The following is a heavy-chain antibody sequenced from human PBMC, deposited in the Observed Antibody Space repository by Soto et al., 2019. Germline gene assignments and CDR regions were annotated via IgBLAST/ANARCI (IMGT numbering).Heavy chain of an antibody. V-gene: IGHV4-34*01. CDR1: GGSFSGYY. J-gene: IGHJ4*02. CDR2: INHSGST. CDR3: ARVSFDWLLKAPFDY. Sequence: PSETLSLTCAVYGGSFSGYYWSWIRQPPGKGLEWIGEINHSGSTNYNPSLKSRVTISVDTSKNQFSLKLSSVTAADTAVYYCARVSFDWLLKAPFDYWGRGTLVTVSS. D-gene: IGHD3-9*01.